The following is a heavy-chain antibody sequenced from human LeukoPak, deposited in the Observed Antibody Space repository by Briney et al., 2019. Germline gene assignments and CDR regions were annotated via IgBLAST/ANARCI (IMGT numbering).Heavy chain of an antibody. V-gene: IGHV3-23*01. CDR2: ISGSGGST. Sequence: GGSLRLSCAASGFTFSSYAMSWVRQAPGKGLEWVSAISGSGGSTYYADSVKGRFTISRDNSKNTLYLQMNSLKTEDTAVYYCTTGLYYFDYWGRGTLVTVSS. CDR3: TTGLYYFDY. CDR1: GFTFSSYA. J-gene: IGHJ4*02.